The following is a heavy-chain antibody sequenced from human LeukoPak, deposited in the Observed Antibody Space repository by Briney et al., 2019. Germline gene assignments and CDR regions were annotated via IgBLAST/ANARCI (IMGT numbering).Heavy chain of an antibody. Sequence: SETLSLTCAVYGGSFSGYYWSWIRQPPGKGLEWIGEINHSGSTNYNPSLKSRVTISVDTSKNQFSLKLSSVTAADTAVYYCARVGRSDSSGYYYVIYYYYMDVWGKGTTVTVSS. CDR1: GGSFSGYY. V-gene: IGHV4-34*01. J-gene: IGHJ6*03. CDR2: INHSGST. D-gene: IGHD3-22*01. CDR3: ARVGRSDSSGYYYVIYYYYMDV.